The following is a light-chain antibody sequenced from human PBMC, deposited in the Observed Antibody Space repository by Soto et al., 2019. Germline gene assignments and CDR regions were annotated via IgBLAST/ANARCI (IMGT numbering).Light chain of an antibody. CDR2: DVS. CDR1: SSDVGGYNY. CDR3: TSYTSSSTPYV. J-gene: IGLJ1*01. Sequence: QSVLTQPGSVSGSPVQSITISCTGTSSDVGGYNYVSWYQQHPVKAPKLMIYDVSNRPSGVSNRFSGSKSGNTASLTISGLQAEDEADYYCTSYTSSSTPYVFGGGTKVTVL. V-gene: IGLV2-14*01.